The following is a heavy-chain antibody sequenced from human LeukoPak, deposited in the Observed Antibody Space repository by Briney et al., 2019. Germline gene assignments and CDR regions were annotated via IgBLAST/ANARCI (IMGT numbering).Heavy chain of an antibody. J-gene: IGHJ4*02. Sequence: GGSLRLSCAASGFIVSSNYMSWVRQAPGKGLEWVSVIYSGGGTYYADSVKGRFTISRDNSKNTLYLQMNSLRAEDTAVYYCARVDTAMGSFDYWGQGTLVTVSS. CDR2: IYSGGGT. V-gene: IGHV3-53*01. CDR1: GFIVSSNY. CDR3: ARVDTAMGSFDY. D-gene: IGHD5-18*01.